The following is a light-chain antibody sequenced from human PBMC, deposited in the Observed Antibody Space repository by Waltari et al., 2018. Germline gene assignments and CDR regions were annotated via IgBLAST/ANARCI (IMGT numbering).Light chain of an antibody. CDR2: GDE. J-gene: IGLJ2*01. Sequence: QSLLTQPPSVSAAPGQKVTISCSGSDSNIGTNFVSWYQQVPGSAPKLLIFGDEKRPPGIPARVCGSKSATSATLAITGLQPGAEADFYCGTWETSLSPHVIFGGGTRLTVL. CDR1: DSNIGTNF. CDR3: GTWETSLSPHVI. V-gene: IGLV1-51*02.